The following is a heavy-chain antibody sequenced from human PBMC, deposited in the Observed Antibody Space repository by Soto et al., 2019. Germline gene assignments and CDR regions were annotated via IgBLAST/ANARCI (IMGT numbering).Heavy chain of an antibody. Sequence: QVQLVESGGGVAQPGRSLRLSCAVSGFTFSDYGMHWVRQAPGKGLEWVAVVSYDGSYKYYADSVKGGFTVSRDLSGNTLFLQMNSLRLEDTAVYFCAKEMYPRTVLDSSSPWGDYWGQGTLVAVSS. CDR2: VSYDGSYK. J-gene: IGHJ4*02. V-gene: IGHV3-30*18. D-gene: IGHD6-6*01. CDR3: AKEMYPRTVLDSSSPWGDY. CDR1: GFTFSDYG.